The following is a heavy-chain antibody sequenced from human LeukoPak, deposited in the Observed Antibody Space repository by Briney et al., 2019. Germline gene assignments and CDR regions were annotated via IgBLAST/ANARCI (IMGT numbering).Heavy chain of an antibody. Sequence: ASVKVSCKASGYTFTSYGISWVRQAPGQGLEWMGWISAYNGNTNYAQKLQGRVTMTTDTSTSTAYMELSRLRSDDTAVYYCARGRGYYYDSSGYYAGSYEFSYWGQGTLVTVS. CDR2: ISAYNGNT. CDR1: GYTFTSYG. CDR3: ARGRGYYYDSSGYYAGSYEFSY. V-gene: IGHV1-18*01. J-gene: IGHJ4*02. D-gene: IGHD3-22*01.